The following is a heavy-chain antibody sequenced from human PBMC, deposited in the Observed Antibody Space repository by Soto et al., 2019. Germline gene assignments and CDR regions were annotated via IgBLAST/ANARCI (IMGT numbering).Heavy chain of an antibody. CDR1: GFTFSSYS. CDR2: ISSSSSTI. Sequence: EVQLVESGGGLVQPGGSLRLSCAASGFTFSSYSMNWVRQAPGKGLEWVSYISSSSSTIYYADSVKGRFTISRDNAKNSRYLQIDSLRGENPAVYYCARVRSVRGLSDWYFDLWGRGTLVQVSS. V-gene: IGHV3-48*01. CDR3: ARVRSVRGLSDWYFDL. D-gene: IGHD3-10*01. J-gene: IGHJ2*01.